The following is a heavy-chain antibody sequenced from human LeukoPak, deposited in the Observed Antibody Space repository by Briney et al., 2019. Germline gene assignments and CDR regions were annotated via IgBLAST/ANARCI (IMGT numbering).Heavy chain of an antibody. CDR3: AREGAAGGVDY. V-gene: IGHV3-66*01. D-gene: IGHD6-13*01. Sequence: GGSLRLSCAASGFTVSSNYMGWVRQAPGKGLEWVSVIYSGGSAYYADSAKGRFTISRDNSKSTLYLQMNSLRAEDTAVYYCAREGAAGGVDYWGQGTLVTVSS. CDR1: GFTVSSNY. CDR2: IYSGGSA. J-gene: IGHJ4*02.